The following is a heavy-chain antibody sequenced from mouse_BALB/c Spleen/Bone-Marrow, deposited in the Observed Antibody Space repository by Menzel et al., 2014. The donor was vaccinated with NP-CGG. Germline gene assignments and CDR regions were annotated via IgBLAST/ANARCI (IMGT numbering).Heavy chain of an antibody. CDR1: GFTFSSYA. J-gene: IGHJ2*01. CDR2: ISSGDNYT. Sequence: EVKLEESGGGLVKPGGSLKLSCAASGFTFSSYAMSWVRQTPEKRLEWVATISSGDNYTYYPDSVKGRFTISRDNAKNTLYLQMSSLRSEDTAMYYCARYYGSSYDYWGQGTTLTVSS. CDR3: ARYYGSSYDY. V-gene: IGHV5-9-3*01. D-gene: IGHD1-1*01.